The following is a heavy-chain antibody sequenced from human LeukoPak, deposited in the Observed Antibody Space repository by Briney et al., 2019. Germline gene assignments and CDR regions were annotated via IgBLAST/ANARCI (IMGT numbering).Heavy chain of an antibody. CDR1: GFTFSSYW. D-gene: IGHD3-16*01. V-gene: IGHV3-7*03. Sequence: GGSLRLSCAASGFTFSSYWMSWVRQAPGKGLEWVANIKQDGSEKYYVDSVKGRFTISRDNSKNTLYLQMNSLRAEDTAVYYCAKESYDYVWGTFDYWGQGTLVTVSS. CDR2: IKQDGSEK. CDR3: AKESYDYVWGTFDY. J-gene: IGHJ4*02.